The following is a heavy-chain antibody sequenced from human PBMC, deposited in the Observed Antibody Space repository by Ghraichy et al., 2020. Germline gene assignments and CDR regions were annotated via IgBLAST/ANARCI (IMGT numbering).Heavy chain of an antibody. CDR1: GYTFTGYY. CDR2: INPNSGGT. V-gene: IGHV1-2*02. Sequence: ASVKVSCKASGYTFTGYYMHWVRQAPGQGLEWMGWINPNSGGTNYAQKFQGRVTMTRDTSISTAYMELSRLRSDDTAVYYCARDKGSMIVVVNDAFDIWGQGTMVTVSS. CDR3: ARDKGSMIVVVNDAFDI. J-gene: IGHJ3*02. D-gene: IGHD3-22*01.